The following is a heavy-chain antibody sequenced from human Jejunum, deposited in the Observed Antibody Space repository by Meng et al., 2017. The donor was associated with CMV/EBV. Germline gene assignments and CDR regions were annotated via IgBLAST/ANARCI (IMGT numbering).Heavy chain of an antibody. CDR1: GFTFSDYY. CDR2: SRNRANSYTT. V-gene: IGHV3-72*01. Sequence: VQLVESGGGLVKPGGSLRLSCAASGFTFSDYYIDWVRQAPGKGLEWVGRSRNRANSYTTEYAASVKGRFSISRDDSKNSVNLQMNSLKTEDTAVYYCARDQWLDYWGQGTLVTVSS. D-gene: IGHD6-19*01. J-gene: IGHJ4*02. CDR3: ARDQWLDY.